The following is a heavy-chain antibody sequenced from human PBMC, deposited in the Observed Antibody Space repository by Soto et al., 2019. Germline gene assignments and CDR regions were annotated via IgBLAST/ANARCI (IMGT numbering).Heavy chain of an antibody. CDR1: GFTSSSYW. D-gene: IGHD6-19*01. J-gene: IGHJ6*02. Sequence: EVRLVESGGDLVQPGGSLRLSCATSGFTSSSYWIHWVRQAPGKGLVWVSRISDGSSTNYADSVKGRFTISRDDAKNTLYLQMNSLRAEDTAVYYCARAVAGTRNGMDVWGQGTTVTVSS. CDR3: ARAVAGTRNGMDV. V-gene: IGHV3-74*01. CDR2: ISDGSST.